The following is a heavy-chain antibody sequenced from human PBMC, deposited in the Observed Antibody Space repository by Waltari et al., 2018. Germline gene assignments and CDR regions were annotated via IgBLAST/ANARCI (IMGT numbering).Heavy chain of an antibody. D-gene: IGHD3-10*01. CDR2: ISGRGGSK. J-gene: IGHJ6*02. V-gene: IGHV3-23*01. CDR1: GFTFSSSA. Sequence: EVQLLESGGGLVQPGGSLRLSCAASGFTFSSSAMGWVRQAPGKGLEGVSAISGRGGSKYGAETVKGRFNISRDNTKNTVYLKMNSRRAEDTAVYYCARAVRGVIISYYYYGMDVWGQGTTVTVSS. CDR3: ARAVRGVIISYYYYGMDV.